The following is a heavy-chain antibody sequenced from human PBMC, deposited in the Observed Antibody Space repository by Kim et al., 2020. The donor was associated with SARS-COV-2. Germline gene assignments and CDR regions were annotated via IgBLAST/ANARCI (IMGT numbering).Heavy chain of an antibody. Sequence: SETLSLTCAVSGGSISSCNWYWCVRPPPGRRVELVGVFYHGRSNNYTPSLKSRVTISVAKSKNQFSLQLSFVTAAATAVYYCARVVVVVPGAF. J-gene: IGHJ3*01. CDR3: ARVVVVVPGAF. V-gene: IGHV4-4*02. CDR1: GGSISSCNW. CDR2: FYHGRSN. D-gene: IGHD2-2*01.